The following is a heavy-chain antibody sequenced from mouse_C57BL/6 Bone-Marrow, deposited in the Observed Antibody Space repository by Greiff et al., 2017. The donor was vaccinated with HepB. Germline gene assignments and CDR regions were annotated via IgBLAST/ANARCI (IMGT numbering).Heavy chain of an antibody. Sequence: VQLKESGPGLVKPSQSLSLTCSVTGYSITSGYYWNWIRQFPGNKLEWMGYISYDGSNNYNPSLKNRISITRDTSKNQFFLKLNSVTTEDTATYYCASWGTGFDYWGQGTTLTVSS. V-gene: IGHV3-6*01. J-gene: IGHJ2*01. CDR2: ISYDGSN. CDR3: ASWGTGFDY. D-gene: IGHD4-1*01. CDR1: GYSITSGYY.